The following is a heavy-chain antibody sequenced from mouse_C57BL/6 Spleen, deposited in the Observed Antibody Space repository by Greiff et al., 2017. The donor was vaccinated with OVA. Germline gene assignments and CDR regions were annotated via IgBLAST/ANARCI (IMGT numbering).Heavy chain of an antibody. CDR3: ARVDYDSTKDY. CDR1: GYTFTSYT. V-gene: IGHV1-4*01. J-gene: IGHJ2*01. Sequence: QVHVKQSGAELARPGASVKMSCKASGYTFTSYTMHWVKQRPGQGLEWIGYINPSSGYTKYNQKFKDKATLTADKSSSTAYMQLSSLTSEDSAVYYCARVDYDSTKDYWGQGTTLTVSS. D-gene: IGHD2-4*01. CDR2: INPSSGYT.